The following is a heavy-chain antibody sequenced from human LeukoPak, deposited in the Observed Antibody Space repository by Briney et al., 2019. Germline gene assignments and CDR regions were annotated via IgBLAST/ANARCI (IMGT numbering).Heavy chain of an antibody. D-gene: IGHD3-9*01. CDR2: INQDGRER. CDR3: TPSLYDILTGSDY. V-gene: IGHV3-7*05. J-gene: IGHJ4*02. Sequence: GGSLRLSCAVSGFPFSDHWMSWVRQAPGKGLEWVATINQDGRERYFVDSVKGRFTISRDNAKNSLNLQMNSLRAEDTAVYYCTPSLYDILTGSDYWGQGTLVTVSS. CDR1: GFPFSDHW.